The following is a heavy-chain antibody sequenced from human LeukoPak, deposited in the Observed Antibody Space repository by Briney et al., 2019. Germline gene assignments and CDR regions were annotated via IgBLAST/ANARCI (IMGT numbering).Heavy chain of an antibody. CDR2: ISWNSVSI. D-gene: IGHD1-26*01. Sequence: PGRSLRLSCAASGFTFDDYATHWVRQAPGKGLEWVSGISWNSVSIGYADSVKGRFTISRDNAKNSLYLHMNSLRAEDMALYYCAKDRHYSMKNTFDIWGQGTMVTVSS. CDR3: AKDRHYSMKNTFDI. CDR1: GFTFDDYA. V-gene: IGHV3-9*03. J-gene: IGHJ3*02.